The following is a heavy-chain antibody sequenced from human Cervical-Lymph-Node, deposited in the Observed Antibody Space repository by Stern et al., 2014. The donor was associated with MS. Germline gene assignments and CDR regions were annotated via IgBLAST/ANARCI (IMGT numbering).Heavy chain of an antibody. CDR3: AREFSYDSSGYYFYY. Sequence: MQLVESGAEVKKPGSSVKVSCKASGGPFSSYAISWVRPAPGQGLEWMGGIVPIFGTANYAHKFQGRVTITADESTSTAYMELSSLRSEDTAVYYCAREFSYDSSGYYFYYWGQGTLVTVSS. D-gene: IGHD3-22*01. CDR2: IVPIFGTA. CDR1: GGPFSSYA. J-gene: IGHJ4*02. V-gene: IGHV1-69*01.